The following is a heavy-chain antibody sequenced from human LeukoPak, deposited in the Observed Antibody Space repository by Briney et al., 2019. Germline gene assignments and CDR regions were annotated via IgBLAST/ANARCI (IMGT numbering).Heavy chain of an antibody. Sequence: GGSLRLSCAASGFTFSSYSMNWVRQAPGKGLEWVSSISSSSTYIYYADPVKGRFTISRDNGKNSLYLQMNSLRAEDTAVYYCARDLRPGTAVAGAFDIWGQGTMVTVSS. D-gene: IGHD6-19*01. CDR1: GFTFSSYS. CDR2: ISSSSTYI. V-gene: IGHV3-21*01. CDR3: ARDLRPGTAVAGAFDI. J-gene: IGHJ3*02.